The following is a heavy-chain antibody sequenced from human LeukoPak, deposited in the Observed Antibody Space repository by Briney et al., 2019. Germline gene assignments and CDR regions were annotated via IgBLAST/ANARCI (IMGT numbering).Heavy chain of an antibody. J-gene: IGHJ4*02. CDR2: ISGSGGSI. CDR1: GFAFSSYA. CDR3: ANSLAVTGLFDY. V-gene: IGHV3-23*01. D-gene: IGHD6-19*01. Sequence: SGGSLRLSCAASGFAFSSYAMSWVRQAPGQGLEWVSVISGSGGSIYYADSVKGRFTIPRDNSKNTLYLQMNSLRADDSAVCYCANSLAVTGLFDYWGQGSLVTVSS.